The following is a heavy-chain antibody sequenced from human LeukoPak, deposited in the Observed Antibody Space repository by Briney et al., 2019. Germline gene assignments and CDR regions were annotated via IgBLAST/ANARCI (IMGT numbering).Heavy chain of an antibody. V-gene: IGHV1-24*01. Sequence: ASEKVSCTVSGYTLTELSMHWVRQAPGKGLEWMGGFDPEDGETIYAQKFQGRVTMTEDTSTDTAYMELSSLRSEDTAVHSCATDTPLGSSWYGWFDPWGQGTLVTVSS. CDR3: ATDTPLGSSWYGWFDP. CDR1: GYTLTELS. D-gene: IGHD6-13*01. CDR2: FDPEDGET. J-gene: IGHJ5*02.